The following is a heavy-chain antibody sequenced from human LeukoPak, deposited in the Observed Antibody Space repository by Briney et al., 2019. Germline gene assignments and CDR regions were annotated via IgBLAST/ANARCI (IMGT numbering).Heavy chain of an antibody. CDR3: ARGSHYYDSGFSFEY. CDR1: GFTFSSYA. V-gene: IGHV3-30-3*01. CDR2: ISYDGSNK. D-gene: IGHD3-22*01. J-gene: IGHJ4*02. Sequence: GGSLRLSCAASGFTFSSYAMHWVRQAPGKGLEWVAVISYDGSNKYYADSVKGRFTISRDNSKNTLYLQMNSLRAEDTAVYYCARGSHYYDSGFSFEYWGQGTLVTVSS.